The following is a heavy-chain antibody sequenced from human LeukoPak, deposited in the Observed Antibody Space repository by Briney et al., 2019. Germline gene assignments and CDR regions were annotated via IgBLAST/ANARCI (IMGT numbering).Heavy chain of an antibody. Sequence: SETLSLTCTVSADSISSGDYYWRWIRQPAGKGLERIGRISSSGSTNYNPYLKSRVTISVDTSKNQFSLKVSSVTAADTAVYYWARQGFGSSYFDYWGQGTLVTVSS. J-gene: IGHJ4*02. CDR3: ARQGFGSSYFDY. CDR1: ADSISSGDYY. D-gene: IGHD3-16*01. V-gene: IGHV4-61*02. CDR2: ISSSGST.